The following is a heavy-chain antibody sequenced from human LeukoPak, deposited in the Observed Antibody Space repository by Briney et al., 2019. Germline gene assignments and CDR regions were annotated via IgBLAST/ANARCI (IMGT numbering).Heavy chain of an antibody. V-gene: IGHV4-30-4*01. J-gene: IGHJ4*02. CDR3: ASSIQYYYDSSGYGSLDY. CDR2: IYYSGST. D-gene: IGHD3-22*01. CDR1: GGSISSGDYY. Sequence: SETLSLTCTVSGGSISSGDYYWSWIRQPPGKGLEWIGYIYYSGSTYYNPSLKSRVTISVDTSKNQFSLKLSSVTAADTAVYYCASSIQYYYDSSGYGSLDYWGQGTLVTVSS.